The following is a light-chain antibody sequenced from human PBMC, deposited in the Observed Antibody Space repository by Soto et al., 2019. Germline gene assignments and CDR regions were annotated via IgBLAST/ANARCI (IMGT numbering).Light chain of an antibody. J-gene: IGKJ3*01. CDR2: GAS. V-gene: IGKV3-15*01. CDR3: QQYNKWPLFT. CDR1: QTVGTN. Sequence: EVVLTQSPATLSVSPGERATLSCRASQTVGTNLAWYQQRPGQAPRLLIYGASTRATGIPARFSGSGYGSEFTLNISSLQSDDFAVYYCQQYNKWPLFTFGPGTRVDTK.